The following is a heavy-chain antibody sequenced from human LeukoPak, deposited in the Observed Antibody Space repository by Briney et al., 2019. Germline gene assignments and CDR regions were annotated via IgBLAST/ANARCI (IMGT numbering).Heavy chain of an antibody. J-gene: IGHJ4*02. CDR3: ATTSGYYYYLDY. V-gene: IGHV1-24*01. CDR1: VYTLTELS. Sequence: GASVTVSCKVSVYTLTELSRHWLRQSPGKGLDSMGGFDPEDGDTIYVQKFQGRVTMTEDTSTDTAYMELSILRSEDTAVYYCATTSGYYYYLDYWGQGTLVTVSS. CDR2: FDPEDGDT. D-gene: IGHD3-22*01.